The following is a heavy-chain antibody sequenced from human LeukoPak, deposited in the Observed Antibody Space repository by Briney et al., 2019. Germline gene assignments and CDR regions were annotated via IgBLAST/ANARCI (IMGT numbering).Heavy chain of an antibody. V-gene: IGHV4-59*01. CDR2: IYYSGST. CDR1: GGSISSYY. D-gene: IGHD3-10*01. Sequence: SETLSLTCTVSGGSISSYYWSWIRQPPGKGLEWIGYIYYSGSTNYNPSLKSRVTISVDTSKNQFSLKLSSVTAADTAVYYCARDYYGSGTPSDIWGQGTMVTVPS. CDR3: ARDYYGSGTPSDI. J-gene: IGHJ3*02.